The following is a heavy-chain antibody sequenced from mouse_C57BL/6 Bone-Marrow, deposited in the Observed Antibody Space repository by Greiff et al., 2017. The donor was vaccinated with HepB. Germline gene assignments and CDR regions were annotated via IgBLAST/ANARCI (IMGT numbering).Heavy chain of an antibody. V-gene: IGHV2-2*01. CDR2: IWSGGST. CDR1: GFSLTSYG. CDR3: ARTLWVVATPAY. J-gene: IGHJ3*01. Sequence: VKLVESGPGLVQPSQSLSITCTVSGFSLTSYGVHWVRQSPGKGLEWLGVIWSGGSTDYNAAFISRLSISKDNSKSQVFFKMNSLQADDTAIYYCARTLWVVATPAYWGQGTLVTVSA. D-gene: IGHD1-1*01.